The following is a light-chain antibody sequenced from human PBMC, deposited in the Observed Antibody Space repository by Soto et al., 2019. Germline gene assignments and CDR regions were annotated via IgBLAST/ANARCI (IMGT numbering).Light chain of an antibody. V-gene: IGKV1-33*01. CDR2: DAS. J-gene: IGKJ2*01. CDR1: QDISNY. Sequence: DIQMTQSPSSLSASVGDRVTITCQASQDISNYLNWYQQKPGKAPKLLIYDASNLETGVPSRFSVSGSGTDFTFPINRLQTEDIATYYCKQYDNLPPYTFGQGTKLEIK. CDR3: KQYDNLPPYT.